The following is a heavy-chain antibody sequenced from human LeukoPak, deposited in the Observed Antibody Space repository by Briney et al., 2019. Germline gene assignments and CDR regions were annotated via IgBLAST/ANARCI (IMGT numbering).Heavy chain of an antibody. V-gene: IGHV1-2*02. CDR2: INPNSGGT. CDR3: ARDGGYDHNLGHVDS. J-gene: IGHJ4*02. CDR1: GYTFTGYY. D-gene: IGHD5-12*01. Sequence: ASVKVSCKASGYTFTGYYMHWVRQAPGQGLEWMGWINPNSGGTNYAQKFQGRVTMTRDTSISTAYTELSRLRSDDTAVYYCARDGGYDHNLGHVDSWGQGTLVTVSS.